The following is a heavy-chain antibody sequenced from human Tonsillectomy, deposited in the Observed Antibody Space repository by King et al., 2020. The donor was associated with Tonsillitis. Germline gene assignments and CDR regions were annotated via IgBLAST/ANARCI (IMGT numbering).Heavy chain of an antibody. CDR1: GFTFSSYE. D-gene: IGHD3-10*01. V-gene: IGHV3-48*03. J-gene: IGHJ4*02. Sequence: VQLVESGGGLVQPGGSLRLSCAASGFTFSSYEMNWVRQAPGKGLKWGSYISGSVNAIYYADSVKGRFTISRDNAKNSLYLQMNSLRAEDTAIYYCARYYGSGTYLDYWGQGTLVTVSS. CDR2: ISGSVNAI. CDR3: ARYYGSGTYLDY.